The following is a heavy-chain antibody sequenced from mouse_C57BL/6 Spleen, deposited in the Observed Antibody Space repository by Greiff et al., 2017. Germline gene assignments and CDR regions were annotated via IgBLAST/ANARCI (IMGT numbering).Heavy chain of an antibody. J-gene: IGHJ4*01. Sequence: QVQLQQPGAELVKPGASVKMSCKASGYTFTSYWITWVKQRPGQGLEWIGDIYPGSGSTNYNEKFKSKATLTVDTSSSTAYMQLGSLTSEDSAVYYCAGYDGYYLGAMDYWGQGTSVTVSS. CDR1: GYTFTSYW. CDR2: IYPGSGST. V-gene: IGHV1-55*01. D-gene: IGHD2-3*01. CDR3: AGYDGYYLGAMDY.